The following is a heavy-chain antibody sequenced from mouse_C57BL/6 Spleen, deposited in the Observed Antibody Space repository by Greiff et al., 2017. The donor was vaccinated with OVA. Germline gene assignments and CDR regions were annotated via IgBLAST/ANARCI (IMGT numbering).Heavy chain of an antibody. D-gene: IGHD1-1*01. CDR1: GYAFSSYW. Sequence: QVQLKESGAELVKPGASVKISCKASGYAFSSYWMNWVKQRPGKGLEWIGQIYPGDGDTNYNGKFKGKATLTADKSSSTAYMQLSSLTSDDSAVYFCAREGNYGSSRWYFDVWGTGTTVTVSS. CDR2: IYPGDGDT. CDR3: AREGNYGSSRWYFDV. J-gene: IGHJ1*03. V-gene: IGHV1-80*01.